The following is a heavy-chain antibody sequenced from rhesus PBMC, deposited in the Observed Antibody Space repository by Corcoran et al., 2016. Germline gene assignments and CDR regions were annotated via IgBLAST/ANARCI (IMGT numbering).Heavy chain of an antibody. CDR3: ARNVVYWSDYSIDY. CDR2: IYGSGRST. CDR1: GGSISTNY. V-gene: IGHV4-160*01. J-gene: IGHJ4*01. Sequence: QVQLQESGPGLVKPSETLSLTCAVSGGSISTNYWSWIRQPPGKGLEWIGRIYGSGRSTDYNPSLRSRVTISTDTSKNQFSLKLSSVTAADTAVYYCARNVVYWSDYSIDYWGQGVLVTVSS. D-gene: IGHD3-22*01.